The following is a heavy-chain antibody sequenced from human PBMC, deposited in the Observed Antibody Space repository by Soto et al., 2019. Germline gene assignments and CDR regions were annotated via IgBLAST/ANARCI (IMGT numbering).Heavy chain of an antibody. J-gene: IGHJ5*02. CDR2: IYWNDDK. D-gene: IGHD3-9*01. CDR1: GFSLSTSGVG. CDR3: AHNYVVGEKNWVLLRYLDWFDP. Sequence: SGPTLVNPTQTLTLTCTFSGFSLSTSGVGVGWIRQPPGKALEWLALIYWNDDKRYSPSLKSRLTITKDTSKNQVVLTMTNMDPVDTATYYCAHNYVVGEKNWVLLRYLDWFDPWGQGTLVTVSS. V-gene: IGHV2-5*01.